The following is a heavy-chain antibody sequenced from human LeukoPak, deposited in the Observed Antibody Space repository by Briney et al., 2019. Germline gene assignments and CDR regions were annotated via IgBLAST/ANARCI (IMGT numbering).Heavy chain of an antibody. J-gene: IGHJ6*03. Sequence: PSETLSLTCAVSGGSISSSNWWSWVRQPPGKGLEWIGEIYHSGSTNYNPSLKSRVTMSVEKSKNQFSLKLNSVTAADTAVYYCARSCDILTGYSGLGYYYMDVWGKGTTVTVSS. CDR2: IYHSGST. D-gene: IGHD3-9*01. CDR3: ARSCDILTGYSGLGYYYMDV. V-gene: IGHV4-4*02. CDR1: GGSISSSNW.